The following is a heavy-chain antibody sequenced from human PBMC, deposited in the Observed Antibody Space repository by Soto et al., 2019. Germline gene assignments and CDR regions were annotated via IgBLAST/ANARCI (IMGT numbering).Heavy chain of an antibody. CDR1: GFTFSSYA. D-gene: IGHD3-22*01. CDR2: ISGSGGST. J-gene: IGHJ4*02. CDR3: AKVGRPYDSSGYTYYFDY. V-gene: IGHV3-23*01. Sequence: GGSLRLSCAASGFTFSSYAMSWVRQAPGKGLEWVSAISGSGGSTYYADSVKGRFTISRDNSKNTLYLQMNSLRAEDTAVYYCAKVGRPYDSSGYTYYFDYWGQGTLVTVSS.